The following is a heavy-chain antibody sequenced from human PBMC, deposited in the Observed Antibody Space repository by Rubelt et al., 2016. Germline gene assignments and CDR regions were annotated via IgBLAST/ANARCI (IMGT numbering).Heavy chain of an antibody. CDR1: GGSFSGYY. CDR2: INHSGST. D-gene: IGHD4-23*01. CDR3: ARLTGARYGGNGAFDY. J-gene: IGHJ4*02. Sequence: QVQLQQWGAGLLKPSETLSLTCAVYGGSFSGYYWSWIRQPPGKGLEWIGEINHSGSTIYNPSLTSRVTISGDTSKNQFYLKLSSVTAADTAVYYCARLTGARYGGNGAFDYWGQGTLVTVSS. V-gene: IGHV4-34*01.